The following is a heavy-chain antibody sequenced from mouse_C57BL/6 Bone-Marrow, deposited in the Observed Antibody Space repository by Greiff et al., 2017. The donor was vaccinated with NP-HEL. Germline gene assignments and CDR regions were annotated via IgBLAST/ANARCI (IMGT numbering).Heavy chain of an antibody. V-gene: IGHV5-2*01. CDR1: EYEFPSHD. J-gene: IGHJ2*01. D-gene: IGHD2-4*01. Sequence: EVKVVESGGGLVQPGESLKLSCESNEYEFPSHDMSWVRKTPEKRLELVAAINSDGGSTYYPDTMERRFIISRDNTKRTLYLQMRSLRSEDTALYYCARFYLLLLRQDYWGQGTTLTVSS. CDR2: INSDGGST. CDR3: ARFYLLLLRQDY.